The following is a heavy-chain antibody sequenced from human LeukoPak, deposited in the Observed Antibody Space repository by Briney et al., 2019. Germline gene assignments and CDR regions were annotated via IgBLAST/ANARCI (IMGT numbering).Heavy chain of an antibody. Sequence: HPGGSLRLSCAASGFTFSVSAMHWVRQASGEGLEWVGRIRSKANRYATAYAASVKGRFTISRDDSKNTAYLPMNSLKTEDTAVYYCTRHEGHIAVDIYYFDYWGQGTLVTVSS. CDR2: IRSKANRYAT. J-gene: IGHJ4*02. CDR1: GFTFSVSA. D-gene: IGHD6-19*01. CDR3: TRHEGHIAVDIYYFDY. V-gene: IGHV3-73*01.